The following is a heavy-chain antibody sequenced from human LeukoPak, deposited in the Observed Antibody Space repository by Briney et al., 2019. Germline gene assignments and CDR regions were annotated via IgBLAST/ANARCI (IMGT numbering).Heavy chain of an antibody. CDR1: GFTFNRYW. CDR2: IKKDGSEK. V-gene: IGHV3-7*01. CDR3: AELGITMIGGV. D-gene: IGHD3-10*02. Sequence: GGSLRLSCAASGFTFNRYWMSWVRQAPGKGLEWVANIKKDGSEKYYVDSVKGRLTISRDNAKNSLYLQMNSLRAEDTAVYYCAELGITMIGGVWGKGTTVTISS. J-gene: IGHJ6*04.